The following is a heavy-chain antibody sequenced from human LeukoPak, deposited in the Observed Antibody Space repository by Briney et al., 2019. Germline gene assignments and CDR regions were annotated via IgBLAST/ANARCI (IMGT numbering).Heavy chain of an antibody. Sequence: SETLSLTCAVYGGSFSGYYRSWIRQPPGKGLEWIGEINHSGSTYYNPSLKSRVTISVDTSKNQFSLKLSSVTAADTAVYYCARHVYGGNEVYWFDPWGQGTLVTVSS. CDR2: INHSGST. V-gene: IGHV4-34*01. CDR1: GGSFSGYY. CDR3: ARHVYGGNEVYWFDP. J-gene: IGHJ5*02. D-gene: IGHD4-23*01.